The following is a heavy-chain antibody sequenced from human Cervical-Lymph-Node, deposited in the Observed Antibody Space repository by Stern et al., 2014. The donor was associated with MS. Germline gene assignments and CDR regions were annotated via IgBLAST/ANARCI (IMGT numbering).Heavy chain of an antibody. J-gene: IGHJ6*02. CDR1: GGSTSSSHW. V-gene: IGHV4-4*02. D-gene: IGHD1-1*01. CDR2: SYHSGNT. Sequence: QAQLKESGPGLVKPSETLSLTCAVSGGSTSSSHWWSWVPQPPGKGQERIGESYHSGNTNYNPSLKSRVTISLDKSKIQFSLNLRSVTAADTAMYYCASAIGVPGSSSYYYGLDVWGQGTTVTVSS. CDR3: ASAIGVPGSSSYYYGLDV.